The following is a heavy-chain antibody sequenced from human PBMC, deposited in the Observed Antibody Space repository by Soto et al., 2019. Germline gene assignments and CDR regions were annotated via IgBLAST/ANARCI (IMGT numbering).Heavy chain of an antibody. J-gene: IGHJ4*02. D-gene: IGHD3-22*01. CDR2: ISAIGDMT. Sequence: PGGSLRLSCAASGFAFNGDAMHWVRQAPGKGLEWVSGISAIGDMTRYADSVKGRFTISRDNSKNTLYLQMNSLRAEDTAVYYCAKDRYYYDSSGFFFDYWGQGTLVTVSS. CDR1: GFAFNGDA. CDR3: AKDRYYYDSSGFFFDY. V-gene: IGHV3-23*01.